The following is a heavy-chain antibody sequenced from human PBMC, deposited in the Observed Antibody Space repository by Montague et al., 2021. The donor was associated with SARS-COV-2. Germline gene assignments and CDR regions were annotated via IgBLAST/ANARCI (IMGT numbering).Heavy chain of an antibody. CDR3: ARGSFGMGAFDI. Sequence: SETLSLTCAVSGGSISHYYWSWIRQPPGKGLEWIGYIYSSGGTNYNPSLKSRVTMSLDTSKNQFSLKLRSVTAADTAVYYCARGSFGMGAFDIWGQGTMVTVSS. CDR1: GGSISHYY. CDR2: IYSSGGT. D-gene: IGHD1-14*01. J-gene: IGHJ3*02. V-gene: IGHV4-59*12.